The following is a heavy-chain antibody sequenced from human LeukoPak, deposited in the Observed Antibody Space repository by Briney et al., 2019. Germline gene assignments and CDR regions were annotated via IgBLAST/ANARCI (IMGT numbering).Heavy chain of an antibody. Sequence: SQTLSLTCTVSGGSSSSGDYYWSWIRQPPGKGLEWIGYIYYSGSTYYNLSLKSRVTISVETSKNQFSLKLSSVTAADTAVYYCARLMGVATLRGLAFDIWGQGTMVTVSS. CDR1: GGSSSSGDYY. J-gene: IGHJ3*02. V-gene: IGHV4-30-4*08. CDR2: IYYSGST. D-gene: IGHD5-12*01. CDR3: ARLMGVATLRGLAFDI.